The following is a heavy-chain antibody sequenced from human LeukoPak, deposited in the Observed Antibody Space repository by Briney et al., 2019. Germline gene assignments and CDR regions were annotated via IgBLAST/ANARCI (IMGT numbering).Heavy chain of an antibody. CDR2: ISVYSGDT. J-gene: IGHJ4*02. CDR1: GYNFTNYG. Sequence: ASVKVSCKASGYNFTNYGISCVRQAPGHGLEWMGWISVYSGDTNYAHKLQDRVTMTTDTSTSTAFMELRGLRSDDTAFYYCARAPSFGDYGGDYWGQGTLVTVSS. V-gene: IGHV1-18*01. D-gene: IGHD4-17*01. CDR3: ARAPSFGDYGGDY.